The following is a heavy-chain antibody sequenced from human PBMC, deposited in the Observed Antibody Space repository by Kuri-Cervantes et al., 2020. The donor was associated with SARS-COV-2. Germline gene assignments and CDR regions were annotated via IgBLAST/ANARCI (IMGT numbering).Heavy chain of an antibody. CDR3: AREVRTVGYYYYMDV. Sequence: GGSLRLSCAASGFTFSSYAMHWVRQAPGKGLEWVSSISSSSSYIYYADSVKGRFTISRDNAKNSLYLQMNSLRAEDTAVYYCAREVRTVGYYYYMDVWGKGTTVTVSS. CDR2: ISSSSSYI. V-gene: IGHV3-21*04. CDR1: GFTFSSYA. J-gene: IGHJ6*03. D-gene: IGHD4-23*01.